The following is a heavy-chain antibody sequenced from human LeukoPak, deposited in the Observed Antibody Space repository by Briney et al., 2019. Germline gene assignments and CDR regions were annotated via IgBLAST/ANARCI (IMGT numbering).Heavy chain of an antibody. Sequence: PGGSLRLSCAASAFTFAMSWVRQAPGKGLEWVSAITGSGGSTYYADSVKGRFTISRDNSKNTLYLQMNSLRAEDTAVYYCAKSFGTMIVVVTGFDYWGQGTLVTVSS. CDR2: ITGSGGST. CDR3: AKSFGTMIVVVTGFDY. V-gene: IGHV3-23*01. J-gene: IGHJ4*02. D-gene: IGHD3-22*01. CDR1: AFTFA.